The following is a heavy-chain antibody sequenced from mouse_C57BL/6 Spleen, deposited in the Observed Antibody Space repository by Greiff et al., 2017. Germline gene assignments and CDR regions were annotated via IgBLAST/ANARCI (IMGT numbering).Heavy chain of an antibody. CDR2: IDPSDSYT. Sequence: VQLQQPGAELVKPGASVKLSCKASGYTFTSYWMQWVKQRPGQGLEWIGEIDPSDSYTNYNQKFKGKATLTVDTSSSTAYMQLSSLTSEDAAVYYCARRDYGSSYVGWYFDVWGTGTTVTVSS. V-gene: IGHV1-50*01. D-gene: IGHD1-1*01. CDR3: ARRDYGSSYVGWYFDV. CDR1: GYTFTSYW. J-gene: IGHJ1*03.